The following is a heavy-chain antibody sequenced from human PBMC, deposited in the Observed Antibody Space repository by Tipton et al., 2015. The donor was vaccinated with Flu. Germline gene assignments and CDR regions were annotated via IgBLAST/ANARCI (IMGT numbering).Heavy chain of an antibody. CDR1: GYTFSRNG. V-gene: IGHV1-18*04. Sequence: QVQLVQSGAEVKKPGASVKVSCKASGYTFSRNGISWVRQAPGQGLEWMGWINPKTGNTNFVQKLQGRVTMTIDTSTSTAYMELRSLRSEDTAMDYCARELQLGIELAATTRMVDSWGQGTLLTVSS. J-gene: IGHJ4*02. CDR3: ARELQLGIELAATTRMVDS. D-gene: IGHD6-19*01. CDR2: INPKTGNT.